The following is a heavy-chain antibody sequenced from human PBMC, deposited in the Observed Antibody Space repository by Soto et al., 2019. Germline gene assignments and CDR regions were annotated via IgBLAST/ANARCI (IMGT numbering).Heavy chain of an antibody. V-gene: IGHV3-48*01. CDR3: ARGRDSSGYYGEYFQH. Sequence: PGGSLRLSCAASGFTFSNYSMNWVRQAPGKGLEWVSYISSSSRTIYYADSVKGRFTISRDNAKNSLYLQMNSLRAEDTAVYYCARGRDSSGYYGEYFQHWGQGTLVTVS. CDR1: GFTFSNYS. D-gene: IGHD3-22*01. CDR2: ISSSSRTI. J-gene: IGHJ1*01.